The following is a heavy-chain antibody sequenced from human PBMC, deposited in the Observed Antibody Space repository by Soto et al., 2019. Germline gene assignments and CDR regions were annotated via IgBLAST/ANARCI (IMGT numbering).Heavy chain of an antibody. V-gene: IGHV1-69*01. CDR2: IIPLFGST. Sequence: QVQLVQSGAEVKKPGSSVKVSCTASGGSFSSFTISWVRQAPGQGLEWMGGIIPLFGSTNYAQKFQGRVTITADESTSTAYMELNNLRSEDTAVYYCARDRPRLAMTDFIPSGQLDPWGQGTLVTVSS. CDR3: ARDRPRLAMTDFIPSGQLDP. CDR1: GGSFSSFT. D-gene: IGHD2-21*01. J-gene: IGHJ5*02.